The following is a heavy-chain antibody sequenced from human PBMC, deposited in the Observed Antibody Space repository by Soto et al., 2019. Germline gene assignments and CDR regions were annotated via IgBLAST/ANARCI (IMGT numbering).Heavy chain of an antibody. CDR1: GGSISSYD. V-gene: IGHV4-59*01. Sequence: PSETLSLTCTVSGGSISSYDWSWIRQPPGKGLEWIGYIYYSGSTNYNPSLKSRVTISVDTSKNQFSLKLSSVTAADTAVYYCARVKRDDILTGYYTAGGYFDYWGQGTLVTVSS. J-gene: IGHJ4*02. CDR2: IYYSGST. D-gene: IGHD3-9*01. CDR3: ARVKRDDILTGYYTAGGYFDY.